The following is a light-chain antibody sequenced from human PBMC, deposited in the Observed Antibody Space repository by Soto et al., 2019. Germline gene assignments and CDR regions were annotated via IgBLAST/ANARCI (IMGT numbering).Light chain of an antibody. V-gene: IGKV1-5*03. CDR2: KAS. Sequence: IQMTQSPSTLSASVGDRVTITCRASQTISTLLAWYQQRPGKAPNLLIYKASSLESGVPSRFSGSGSGTEFTLTISSLQPDDFATYFCQKYSTYPWTFGQGTKVDIK. J-gene: IGKJ1*01. CDR1: QTISTL. CDR3: QKYSTYPWT.